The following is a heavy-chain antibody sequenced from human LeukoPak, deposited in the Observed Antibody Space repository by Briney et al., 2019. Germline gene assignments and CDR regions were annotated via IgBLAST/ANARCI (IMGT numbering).Heavy chain of an antibody. CDR2: IYSGGST. Sequence: PGGSLRLSCAASGFTFSSYAMSWVRQAPGKGLERVSVIYSGGSTYYADSVKGRFTISRDNSKNTLYLQMNSLRVEDTAVYYCAREIYCSASSCTGGVFDIWGQGTMVAVSS. D-gene: IGHD2-15*01. CDR1: GFTFSSYA. CDR3: AREIYCSASSCTGGVFDI. J-gene: IGHJ3*02. V-gene: IGHV3-23*03.